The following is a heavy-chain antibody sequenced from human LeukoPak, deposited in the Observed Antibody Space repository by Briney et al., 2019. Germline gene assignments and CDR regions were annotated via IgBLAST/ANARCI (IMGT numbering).Heavy chain of an antibody. V-gene: IGHV3-7*01. Sequence: GGSLRLSCAASGFTFSNYWMSWVRQAPGKGLEWVANIKQDGNEKYYVDSVKGRFTISRGNAKNSLYLQMNSLRAEDTAVYYCARVKYYDFWSGNDAFDIWGQGTMVSISS. CDR2: IKQDGNEK. J-gene: IGHJ3*02. CDR3: ARVKYYDFWSGNDAFDI. D-gene: IGHD3-3*01. CDR1: GFTFSNYW.